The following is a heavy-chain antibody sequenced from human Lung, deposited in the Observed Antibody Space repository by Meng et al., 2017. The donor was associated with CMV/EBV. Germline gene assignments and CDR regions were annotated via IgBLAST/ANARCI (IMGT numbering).Heavy chain of an antibody. CDR1: GFTFTSSA. CDR3: AAEALKEQWLVYYYGMDV. V-gene: IGHV1-58*01. Sequence: SVXVSXXASGFTFTSSAVQWVRQARGQRLEWIGWIVVGSGNTNYAQKFQERVTITRDMSTSTAYMGLSSLRSEDTAVYYCAAEALKEQWLVYYYGMDVWGQGTXVTVSS. J-gene: IGHJ6*02. CDR2: IVVGSGNT. D-gene: IGHD6-19*01.